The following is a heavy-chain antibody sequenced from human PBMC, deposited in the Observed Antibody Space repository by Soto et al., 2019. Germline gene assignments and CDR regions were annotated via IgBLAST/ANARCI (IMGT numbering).Heavy chain of an antibody. CDR1: GFSFSSYI. J-gene: IGHJ4*02. CDR3: ARIRQVHGDYDY. Sequence: EVQLVESGGGLVQPGGSLRLSCVASGFSFSSYIMQWVRQAPGKGLEYVSAVSSSGGSTYYANSVKGRFTISRDNSKNTVYLQMGSLRDEDTAMYYYARIRQVHGDYDYWGQGTLVTVDS. CDR2: VSSSGGST. D-gene: IGHD4-17*01. V-gene: IGHV3-64*01.